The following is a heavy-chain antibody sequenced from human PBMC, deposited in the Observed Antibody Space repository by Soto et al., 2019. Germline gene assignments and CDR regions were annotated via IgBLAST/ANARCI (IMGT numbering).Heavy chain of an antibody. CDR3: ARNSMVRGVHLNWFDP. D-gene: IGHD3-10*01. V-gene: IGHV4-59*12. CDR2: IYYSGST. CDR1: GGSISSYY. Sequence: SETLSLTCTVSGGSISSYYWNWIRQSPGKGLEWIGYIYYSGSTNYNPSLKSRVTISVDTSKNQFSLKLSSVTAADTAVYYCARNSMVRGVHLNWFDPWGQGTLVTVSS. J-gene: IGHJ5*02.